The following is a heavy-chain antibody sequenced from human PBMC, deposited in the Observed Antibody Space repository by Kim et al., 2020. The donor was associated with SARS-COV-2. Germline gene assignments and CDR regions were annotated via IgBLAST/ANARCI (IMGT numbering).Heavy chain of an antibody. CDR2: INVKTGNL. V-gene: IGHV7-4-1*02. D-gene: IGHD3-22*01. Sequence: ASVKVSCKASGYTFTKFAINWVRQAPGQGLEWMGWINVKTGNLTYAQGFRGRFVFSLDTSVSTAYLQISSLEAEDTALYYCARAQYYYDSSGPNSEASFDYWGRGSLVTVSS. CDR1: GYTFTKFA. J-gene: IGHJ4*02. CDR3: ARAQYYYDSSGPNSEASFDY.